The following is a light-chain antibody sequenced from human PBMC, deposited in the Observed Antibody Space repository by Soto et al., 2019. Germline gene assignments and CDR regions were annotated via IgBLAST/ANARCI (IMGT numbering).Light chain of an antibody. CDR1: QSISGY. CDR3: QQSHSIPFA. J-gene: IGKJ1*01. Sequence: DIQMTQSPSSLSASVGDRVTITCRASQSISGYLNWYQQSPGKAPKLLIYAASTLQSGVPSRFSGSGSGTDFTLTISSLQPEDFATYYCQQSHSIPFAFGQGTKVEIK. V-gene: IGKV1-39*01. CDR2: AAS.